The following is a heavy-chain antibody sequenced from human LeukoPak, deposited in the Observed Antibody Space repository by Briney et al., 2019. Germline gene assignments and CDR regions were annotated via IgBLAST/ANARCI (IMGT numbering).Heavy chain of an antibody. D-gene: IGHD3-10*01. CDR1: GFTFSSYG. J-gene: IGHJ6*03. V-gene: IGHV3-30*02. Sequence: PGGSLRLSCAASGFTFSSYGMHWVRQAPGKGLEWVAFIRYDGSNKYYADSVKGRFTISRDNSKNTLYLQMNSLRAEDTAVYYCAKVVTMVRGVIRGYYYYYMDVWGKGTTVTISS. CDR3: AKVVTMVRGVIRGYYYYYMDV. CDR2: IRYDGSNK.